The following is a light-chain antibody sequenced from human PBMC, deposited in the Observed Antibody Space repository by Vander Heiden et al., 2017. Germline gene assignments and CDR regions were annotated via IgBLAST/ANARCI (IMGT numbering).Light chain of an antibody. CDR3: AAWDDSLSAYVV. V-gene: IGLV1-47*01. CDR1: SSNIGSNY. J-gene: IGLJ2*01. Sequence: QSVLTQPPSASGTPGQRVTISCSGSSSNIGSNYVYWYQQLPGTAPKLLIYRNNQRPSGVPGRFSGSKSGTSASLAISGLRSEDEADYYCAAWDDSLSAYVVFGGGTKLTVL. CDR2: RNN.